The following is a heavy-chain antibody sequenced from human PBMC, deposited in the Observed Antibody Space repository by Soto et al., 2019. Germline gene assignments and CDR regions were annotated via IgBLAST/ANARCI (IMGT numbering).Heavy chain of an antibody. CDR2: IKQDGSEK. Sequence: GESLKISCAASGFTFSSYWMSWVRQAPGKGLEWVANIKQDGSEKYYVDSVKGRFTISRDNAKNSLYLQMNSLRAEDTAVYYCARSSYSGSYYYYYGMDVWGQGTTVTVSS. D-gene: IGHD1-26*01. CDR3: ARSSYSGSYYYYYGMDV. CDR1: GFTFSSYW. J-gene: IGHJ6*02. V-gene: IGHV3-7*01.